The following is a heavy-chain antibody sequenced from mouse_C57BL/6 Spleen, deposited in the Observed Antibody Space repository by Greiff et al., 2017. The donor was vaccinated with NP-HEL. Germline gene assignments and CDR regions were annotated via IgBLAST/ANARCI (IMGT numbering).Heavy chain of an antibody. V-gene: IGHV14-1*01. D-gene: IGHD2-1*01. CDR3: TTGGNYGVYFDY. J-gene: IGHJ2*01. CDR2: IDPEDGDT. CDR1: GFNIKDYY. Sequence: VQLKQSGAELVRPGDSVKLSCTASGFNIKDYYMHWVKQRPEQGLEWIGRIDPEDGDTEYAPKFQGKATMTADTSSNTAYLQLSSLTSEDTAVYYCTTGGNYGVYFDYWGQGTTLTVSS.